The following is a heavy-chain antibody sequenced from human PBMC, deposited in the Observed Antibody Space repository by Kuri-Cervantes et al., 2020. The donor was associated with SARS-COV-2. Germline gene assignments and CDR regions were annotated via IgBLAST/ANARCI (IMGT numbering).Heavy chain of an antibody. CDR2: ISSSGSTI. CDR1: GFTFDDYG. Sequence: GESLKISCAASGFTFDDYGMSWIRQAPGKGLEWVSYISSSGSTIYYADSVKGRFTISRDNAKNSLYLQMNSLRAEDTAVYYCARDRWDYRPGRGGGGYYFDYWGQGTLVTVSS. J-gene: IGHJ4*02. CDR3: ARDRWDYRPGRGGGGYYFDY. D-gene: IGHD1-7*01. V-gene: IGHV3-11*04.